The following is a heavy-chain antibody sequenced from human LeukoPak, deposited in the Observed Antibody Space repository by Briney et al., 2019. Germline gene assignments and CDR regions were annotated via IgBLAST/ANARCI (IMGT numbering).Heavy chain of an antibody. D-gene: IGHD3-22*01. J-gene: IGHJ3*01. CDR1: GGSFTTHY. V-gene: IGHV4-59*11. Sequence: SETLSLTCTVSGGSFTTHYWSWIRQPPGKGLEWIGYISYIGSANYNPSLKSRVTISIDTSKNEVSLMLTSVTAADTAVYYCASDSISMNAFDAWGQGTMVTVSS. CDR2: ISYIGSA. CDR3: ASDSISMNAFDA.